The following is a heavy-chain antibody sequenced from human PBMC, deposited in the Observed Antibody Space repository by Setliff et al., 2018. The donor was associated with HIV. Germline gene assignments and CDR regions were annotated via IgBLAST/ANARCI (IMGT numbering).Heavy chain of an antibody. CDR1: GYSLTDLS. D-gene: IGHD1-1*01. CDR2: FDPEDGET. J-gene: IGHJ4*02. CDR3: GRDETGDLWYFDS. Sequence: ASVKVSCKVSGYSLTDLSIHWVRQAPGKGLEWMGGFDPEDGETVYAQKLQGRVTMTEDTSTDTAYMELSSLRSDDTAVYYCGRDETGDLWYFDSWGQGTLVTVSS. V-gene: IGHV1-24*01.